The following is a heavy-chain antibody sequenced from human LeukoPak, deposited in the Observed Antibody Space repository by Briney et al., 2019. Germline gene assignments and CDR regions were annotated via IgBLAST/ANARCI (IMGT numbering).Heavy chain of an antibody. CDR1: GFTFSSYG. CDR3: AKDRVPDSGWDIDY. D-gene: IGHD6-19*01. CDR2: IRYDGSNK. J-gene: IGHJ4*02. Sequence: GGSLRLSCAASGFTFSSYGMHWVRQAPGKGLEWVAFIRYDGSNKYYVDSVKGRFTISRDNSKNTLYLQMNSLRAEDTAVYYCAKDRVPDSGWDIDYWGQGTPVTVSS. V-gene: IGHV3-30*02.